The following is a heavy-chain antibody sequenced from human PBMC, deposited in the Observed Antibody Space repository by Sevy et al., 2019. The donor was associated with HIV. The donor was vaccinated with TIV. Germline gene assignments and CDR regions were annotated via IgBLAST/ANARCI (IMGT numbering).Heavy chain of an antibody. Sequence: GGSLRLSCSASGFSFDNYVMNWFRQAPGKGLEWVGFIRSKLYGGTTEYAASVKGRFTISRDDSKSIAYLQMNSLKTEDSGVYYCSRDQDGSQGNAADHWGQGTLVTVSS. CDR3: SRDQDGSQGNAADH. D-gene: IGHD3-10*01. CDR2: IRSKLYGGTT. V-gene: IGHV3-49*03. J-gene: IGHJ5*02. CDR1: GFSFDNYV.